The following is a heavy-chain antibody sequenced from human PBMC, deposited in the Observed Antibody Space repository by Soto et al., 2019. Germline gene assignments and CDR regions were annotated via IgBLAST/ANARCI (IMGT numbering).Heavy chain of an antibody. CDR3: ARDFNSPAGRLSAFDI. J-gene: IGHJ3*02. V-gene: IGHV1-69*13. D-gene: IGHD2-21*01. CDR2: IIPIFGTA. Sequence: SVKVSCKASGCTFSSYAISWVRQAPGPGLEWMGGIIPIFGTANYAQKFQGRVTITADESTSTAYMELSSLRSEDTAVYYCARDFNSPAGRLSAFDIWGQGTMVTVSS. CDR1: GCTFSSYA.